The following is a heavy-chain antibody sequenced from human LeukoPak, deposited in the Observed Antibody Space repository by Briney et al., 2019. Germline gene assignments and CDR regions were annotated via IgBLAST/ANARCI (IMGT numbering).Heavy chain of an antibody. CDR2: ISSSSSYI. V-gene: IGHV3-21*01. Sequence: PGGSLRLSCAASGFTFSSYSMNWVRQAPGKGLEWVSSISSSSSYIYYADSVKGRFTISRDNSKNTLYLQMNSLRAEDTAVYYCARDRAYYYDSSGSNWFDPWGQGTLVTVSS. CDR3: ARDRAYYYDSSGSNWFDP. D-gene: IGHD3-22*01. CDR1: GFTFSSYS. J-gene: IGHJ5*02.